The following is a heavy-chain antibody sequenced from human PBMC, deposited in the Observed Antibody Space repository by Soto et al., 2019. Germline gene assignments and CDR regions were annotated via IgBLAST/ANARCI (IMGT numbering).Heavy chain of an antibody. CDR3: ARDRAMDDY. Sequence: EVQLLESGGDLVQPGGSLRLSCAASGLIFSDYAMSWVRQAPGKGLECVACISGSGDNTFYADSVKGRFTISRDNAKNSLYLQMNSLRAEDTAVYYCARDRAMDDYWGQGTLVTVSS. D-gene: IGHD5-18*01. V-gene: IGHV3-23*01. CDR2: ISGSGDNT. J-gene: IGHJ4*02. CDR1: GLIFSDYA.